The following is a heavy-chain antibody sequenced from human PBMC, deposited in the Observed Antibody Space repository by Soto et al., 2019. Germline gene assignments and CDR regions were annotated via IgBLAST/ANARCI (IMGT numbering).Heavy chain of an antibody. J-gene: IGHJ4*02. V-gene: IGHV1-2*04. D-gene: IGHD2-2*02. CDR1: GYTFTGYY. CDR2: INPNSGGT. Sequence: ASVKVSCKASGYTFTGYYMHWVRQAPGQGLEWMGWINPNSGGTNYAQKFQGWVTMTRDTSISTAYMELSRLRSDDTAVYYCARAPGYCSSTSCDTPTFDYRGQGTLVTGSS. CDR3: ARAPGYCSSTSCDTPTFDY.